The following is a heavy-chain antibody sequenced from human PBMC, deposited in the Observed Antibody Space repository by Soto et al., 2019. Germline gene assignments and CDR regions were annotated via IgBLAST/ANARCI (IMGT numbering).Heavy chain of an antibody. Sequence: GGSLRLSCAASGFMFSSYGMHWVRQAPGKGLEWVALMSYDGSKKYYADSVKGRFTISRDKSENTLYLQMNSLRAEDTAVYYCAKGGGGSYLYFDYWGQGTLVTVSS. J-gene: IGHJ4*02. CDR1: GFMFSSYG. V-gene: IGHV3-30*18. CDR3: AKGGGGSYLYFDY. D-gene: IGHD1-26*01. CDR2: MSYDGSKK.